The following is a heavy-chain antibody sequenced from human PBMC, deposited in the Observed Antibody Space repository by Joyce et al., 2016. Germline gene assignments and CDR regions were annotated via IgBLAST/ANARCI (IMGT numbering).Heavy chain of an antibody. D-gene: IGHD6-25*01. CDR3: AKILTATYSSGWFLDY. V-gene: IGHV3-30*18. Sequence: QVQLVESGGGVVQPGRSLSLSCAASGLTLSNYGVHWVRQAPGKWLEWVAVISYDGIYKYYAESVKGRFTSSRDNSKNTVFLEMNSLRTEDTAVYYCAKILTATYSSGWFLDYWGQGTLVTVSS. J-gene: IGHJ4*02. CDR2: ISYDGIYK. CDR1: GLTLSNYG.